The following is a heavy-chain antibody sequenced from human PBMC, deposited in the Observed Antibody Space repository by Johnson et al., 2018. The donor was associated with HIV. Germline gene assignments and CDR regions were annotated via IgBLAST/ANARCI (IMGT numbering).Heavy chain of an antibody. CDR2: IRYDGSNK. CDR1: GFTFSSYG. J-gene: IGHJ3*02. CDR3: AKDLYNFWSGYYSGALDI. Sequence: QVQLVESGGGVVQPGGSLRLSCATSGFTFSSYGMHWVRQSPGKGLEWVAFIRYDGSNKYYTDSVKGRFTISRENSKNTLYMKMSRQRPEDTAVYYCAKDLYNFWSGYYSGALDIWGQGTMVTVSS. V-gene: IGHV3-30*02. D-gene: IGHD3-3*01.